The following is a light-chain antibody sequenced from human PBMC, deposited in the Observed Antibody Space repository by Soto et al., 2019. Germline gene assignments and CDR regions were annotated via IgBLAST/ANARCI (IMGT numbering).Light chain of an antibody. V-gene: IGKV2-30*01. Sequence: DVDMTQSPLSLPVTLGQPASISCRSSQSLVYSDGNTYLSWFQQRPDQSPRRLIYEVSNRESGVPDRFSGSGSGTDFTLKISRVEAEDVGVYYCMQGTHWPWTFGQGTEVEIK. CDR1: QSLVYSDGNTY. CDR3: MQGTHWPWT. J-gene: IGKJ1*01. CDR2: EVS.